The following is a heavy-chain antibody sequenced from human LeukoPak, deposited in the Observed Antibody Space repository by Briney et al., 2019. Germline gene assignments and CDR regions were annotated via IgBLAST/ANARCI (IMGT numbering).Heavy chain of an antibody. CDR1: GVSISSNY. V-gene: IGHV4-59*01. CDR2: IYYSGST. D-gene: IGHD3-22*01. J-gene: IGHJ6*02. CDR3: ARDRDYYDSSGDPTYYYYGMDV. Sequence: SETLSLTCTVSGVSISSNYWSWIRQPPGKGLEWIGYIYYSGSTNYNPSLKSRVTISVDTSKNQFSLKLSSVTAADTAVYYCARDRDYYDSSGDPTYYYYGMDVWGQGTTVTVSS.